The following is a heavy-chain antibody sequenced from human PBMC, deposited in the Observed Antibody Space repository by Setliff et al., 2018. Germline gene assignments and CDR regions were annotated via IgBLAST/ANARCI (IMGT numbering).Heavy chain of an antibody. D-gene: IGHD1-26*01. J-gene: IGHJ4*02. Sequence: SETLSLTCTVSGGSFSGRYYWGWIRQPPGQGLEWIASIHYSENTYYNPSLKTRVTISVDTSKNQFSLKLSFVTAADTAVYYCARHPYSGSYYGGSIFYFDDWGPGILVTVSS. CDR3: ARHPYSGSYYGGSIFYFDD. CDR2: IHYSENT. V-gene: IGHV4-39*01. CDR1: GGSFSGRYY.